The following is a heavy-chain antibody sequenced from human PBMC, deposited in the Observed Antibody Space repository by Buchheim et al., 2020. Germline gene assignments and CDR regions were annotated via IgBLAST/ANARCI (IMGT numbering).Heavy chain of an antibody. V-gene: IGHV3-11*06. J-gene: IGHJ5*02. CDR2: ISSSSSYT. D-gene: IGHD5-18*01. Sequence: QVQLVESGGGLVKPGGSLRLSCAASGFTFSDYYMSWIRQAPGKGLEWVSYISSSSSYTNYADYVKGRFTIYRDKATNYLNRQMNSLRAEDTAVYYCARLVVDTARFDPWGQGTL. CDR1: GFTFSDYY. CDR3: ARLVVDTARFDP.